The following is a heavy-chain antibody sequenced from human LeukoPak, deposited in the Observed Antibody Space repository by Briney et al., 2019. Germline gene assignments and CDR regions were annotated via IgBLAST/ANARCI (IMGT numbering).Heavy chain of an antibody. CDR2: IYTSGST. J-gene: IGHJ4*02. CDR1: GGSISSGGYY. CDR3: ASGGIAVASDY. D-gene: IGHD6-19*01. Sequence: SETLSLTCTVSGGSISSGGYYWSWIRQHPGKGLEWIGYIYTSGSTNYNPSRKSRVTMSVDTSKNQFSLKLSSVTAADTAVYYCASGGIAVASDYWGQGTLVTVSS. V-gene: IGHV4-61*08.